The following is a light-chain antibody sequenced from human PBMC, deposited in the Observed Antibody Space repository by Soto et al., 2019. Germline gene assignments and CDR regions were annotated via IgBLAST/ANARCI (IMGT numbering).Light chain of an antibody. CDR1: QNIDNR. J-gene: IGKJ2*01. CDR2: AAS. Sequence: DIQMTQSPSALSASIGGRVTITCRASQNIDNRLNWYQQKPGRAPKLLIYAASSFQSGVPSRFSGSGSGTDFTLTVSSLQPEDFATYFCQQSYSAPYTFGQGTELEI. V-gene: IGKV1-39*01. CDR3: QQSYSAPYT.